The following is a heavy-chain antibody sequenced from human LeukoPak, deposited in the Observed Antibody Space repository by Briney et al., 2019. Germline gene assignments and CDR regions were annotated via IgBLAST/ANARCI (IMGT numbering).Heavy chain of an antibody. J-gene: IGHJ6*02. D-gene: IGHD6-13*01. Sequence: SVKVSCKASGGTFSSYAISWVRQAPGQGLEWMGGIIPIFGTANYAQKFQGRVTITADESTSTAYMELSSLRSEDTAVYYCATPYRSIAAAGTRYYYGMDVWGQGTMVTVSS. V-gene: IGHV1-69*13. CDR2: IIPIFGTA. CDR1: GGTFSSYA. CDR3: ATPYRSIAAAGTRYYYGMDV.